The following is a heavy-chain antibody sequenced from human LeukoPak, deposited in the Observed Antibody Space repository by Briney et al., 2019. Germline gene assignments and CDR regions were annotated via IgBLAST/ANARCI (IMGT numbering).Heavy chain of an antibody. CDR3: ARMRYFDL. CDR2: ITGDGSSI. CDR1: GFTVSSNY. J-gene: IGHJ2*01. Sequence: GGSLRLSCAASGFTVSSNYMSWVRHAPGKGPVWVSRITGDGSSISYADSVKGRFTISRDIANNTLYLQMNSLRAEDTAVYYCARMRYFDLWGRGTLVTVSS. V-gene: IGHV3-74*01.